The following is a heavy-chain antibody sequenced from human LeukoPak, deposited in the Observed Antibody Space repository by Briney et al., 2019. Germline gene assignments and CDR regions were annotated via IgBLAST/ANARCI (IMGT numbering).Heavy chain of an antibody. CDR3: ARDREGYDFWSGYKY. J-gene: IGHJ4*02. CDR1: GFTFSSYW. D-gene: IGHD3-3*01. CDR2: IKQDGSEK. Sequence: PGGSLRLSCAASGFTFSSYWMSWVRQAPGKGLEWVANIKQDGSEKYYVDSVKGRFTIYRDNAKNSLYLQMNSLRAEDTAVYYCARDREGYDFWSGYKYWGQGTLVTVSS. V-gene: IGHV3-7*01.